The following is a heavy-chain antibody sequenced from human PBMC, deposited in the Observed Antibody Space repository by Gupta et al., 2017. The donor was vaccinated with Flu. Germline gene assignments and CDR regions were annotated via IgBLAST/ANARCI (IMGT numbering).Heavy chain of an antibody. Sequence: EVQLVESGGGLVQPGRSLRLSCTASGFTFGDYALSWFRRAPGKGLEWVGFIRSKAYGGTTEYAASVKGRFTISRDDSKSIAYLQMNSLKTEDTAVYYCTRDLLYSSSWGFDYWGQGTLVTVSS. D-gene: IGHD6-13*01. J-gene: IGHJ4*02. CDR2: IRSKAYGGTT. V-gene: IGHV3-49*03. CDR3: TRDLLYSSSWGFDY. CDR1: GFTFGDYA.